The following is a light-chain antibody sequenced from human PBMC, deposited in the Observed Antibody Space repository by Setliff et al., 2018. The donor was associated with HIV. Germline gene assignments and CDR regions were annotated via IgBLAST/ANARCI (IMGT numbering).Light chain of an antibody. CDR2: EVI. J-gene: IGLJ3*02. CDR3: CSYAGSSAPVV. Sequence: QSALTQPASVSGSPGQAITISCTGTSNDVGRYNLVSWYQQYPGKAPKVIIYEVIKRPSGVSSRFSGSKSGNTASLTISGLQAEDEADFYCCSYAGSSAPVVFGGGTKATVL. V-gene: IGLV2-23*02. CDR1: SNDVGRYNL.